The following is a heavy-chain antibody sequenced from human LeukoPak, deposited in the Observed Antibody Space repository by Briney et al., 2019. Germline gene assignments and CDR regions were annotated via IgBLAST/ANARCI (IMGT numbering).Heavy chain of an antibody. CDR1: GYTVTGYY. Sequence: ASVKVSCKASGYTVTGYYMHWVRQAPGQGLEWLGWINPNSGGTNYAQKFQGRVTMTRDTSISTAYMELSRLRSDDTAVYYCARDLLIVDSSGFSFDYWGQGTLVTVSS. V-gene: IGHV1-2*02. CDR3: ARDLLIVDSSGFSFDY. CDR2: INPNSGGT. J-gene: IGHJ4*02. D-gene: IGHD3-22*01.